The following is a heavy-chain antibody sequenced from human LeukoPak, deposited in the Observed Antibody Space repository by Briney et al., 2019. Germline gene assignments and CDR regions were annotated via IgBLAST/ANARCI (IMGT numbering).Heavy chain of an antibody. V-gene: IGHV3-15*07. CDR3: TTEKVDFWSGYYGY. J-gene: IGHJ4*02. CDR1: GFTFSNAW. Sequence: PGGSLRLSCAASGFTFSNAWMNWVRQAPGKGLEWVGRIKSKTDGGTTDYAAPVKGRFTISRDDSINTLYLQMNSLKTEDTAVYYCTTEKVDFWSGYYGYWGQGTLVTVSS. CDR2: IKSKTDGGTT. D-gene: IGHD3-3*01.